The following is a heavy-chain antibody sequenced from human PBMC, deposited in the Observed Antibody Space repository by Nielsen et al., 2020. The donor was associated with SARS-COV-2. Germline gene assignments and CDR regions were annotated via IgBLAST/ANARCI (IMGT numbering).Heavy chain of an antibody. D-gene: IGHD3-16*02. CDR3: ARGPISLAGSWWLDP. Sequence: ASVKVSCKASGYTFTGYYIHWVRQAPGQGLEWMGRINPNSGGTNYAQRFQGRVTMTGDTSITTAYMELSRLTFDDTAIYHCARGPISLAGSWWLDPWGQGTLVTVSA. CDR1: GYTFTGYY. CDR2: INPNSGGT. J-gene: IGHJ5*02. V-gene: IGHV1-2*06.